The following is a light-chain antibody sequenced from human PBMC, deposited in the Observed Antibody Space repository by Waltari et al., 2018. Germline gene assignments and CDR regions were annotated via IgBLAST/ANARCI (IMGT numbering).Light chain of an antibody. CDR3: SSCAARSTRV. CDR2: GVT. Sequence: QSALTQPASVSGSPGQSITISCTATSSDVGAYKYVPWYQQHPGKVPKLLIYGVTNRPSGGSYRFSGSKSGYTASLTISGLQAGDGADYYCSSCAARSTRVFGTGAEVTV. V-gene: IGLV2-14*03. CDR1: SSDVGAYKY. J-gene: IGLJ1*01.